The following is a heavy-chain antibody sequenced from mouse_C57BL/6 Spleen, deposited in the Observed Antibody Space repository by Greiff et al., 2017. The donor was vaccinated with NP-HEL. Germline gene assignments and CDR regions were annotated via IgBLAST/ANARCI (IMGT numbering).Heavy chain of an antibody. J-gene: IGHJ1*03. D-gene: IGHD1-1*01. V-gene: IGHV1-64*01. CDR1: GYTFTSYW. CDR2: IHPNSGST. Sequence: VQLQQPGAELVKPGASVKLSCKASGYTFTSYWMHWVKQRPGQGLEWIGMIHPNSGSTNYNEKFKSKATLTVDKSSSTAYMQLSSLTSEDSAVYYCARGGTTVPYWYFDVWGTGTTVTVSS. CDR3: ARGGTTVPYWYFDV.